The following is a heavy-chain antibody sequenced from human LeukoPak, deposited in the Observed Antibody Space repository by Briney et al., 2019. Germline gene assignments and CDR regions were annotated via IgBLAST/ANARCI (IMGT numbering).Heavy chain of an antibody. CDR2: INPHSGGT. D-gene: IGHD3-16*01. CDR1: GYTFTDYY. V-gene: IGHV1-2*02. Sequence: ASVKVSCKASGYTFTDYYVNGVRQAPGQGLKWMGWINPHSGGTSYAQEFQGRVTMTRDTSISTAYMELSRLRSDDSAVYYCARYSALGGGFDYWGQGTLVTVSS. CDR3: ARYSALGGGFDY. J-gene: IGHJ4*02.